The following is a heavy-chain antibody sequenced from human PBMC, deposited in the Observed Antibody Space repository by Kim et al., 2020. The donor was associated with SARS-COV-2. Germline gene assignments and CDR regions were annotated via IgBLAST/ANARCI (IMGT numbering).Heavy chain of an antibody. CDR2: INHSGST. Sequence: SETLSLTCAVYGGSFSGYYWSWIRQPPGKGLEWIGEINHSGSTNYNPSLKSRVTISVDTSKNQFSLKLSSVTAADTAVYYCARGGTTTGKAAYWYFDLWGRGTLVTVSS. J-gene: IGHJ2*01. V-gene: IGHV4-34*01. CDR3: ARGGTTTGKAAYWYFDL. D-gene: IGHD4-17*01. CDR1: GGSFSGYY.